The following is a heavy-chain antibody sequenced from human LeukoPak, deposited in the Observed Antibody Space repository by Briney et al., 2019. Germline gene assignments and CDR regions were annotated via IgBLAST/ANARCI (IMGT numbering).Heavy chain of an antibody. D-gene: IGHD5-12*01. CDR2: INPNSGGT. J-gene: IGHJ6*03. V-gene: IGHV1-2*02. Sequence: ASVEVSCKASGYTFTGYYMHWVRQAPGQGLEWMGWINPNSGGTNYAQKFQGRVTMTRDTSISTAYMELSRLRSDDTAVYYCARDGGLRGYSGYDSNYYYYYMDVWGKGTTVTVSS. CDR3: ARDGGLRGYSGYDSNYYYYYMDV. CDR1: GYTFTGYY.